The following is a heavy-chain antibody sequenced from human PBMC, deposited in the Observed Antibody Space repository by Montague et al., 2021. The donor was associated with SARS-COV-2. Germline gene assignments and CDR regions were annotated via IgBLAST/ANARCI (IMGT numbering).Heavy chain of an antibody. Sequence: IYYSGSTXSNPSLKSRVTISVATSKNQFSLQLSSVTAADTAVYYCARLRGDYGGTSDTLDIWGKGKMVTVSS. D-gene: IGHD4-23*01. CDR3: ARLRGDYGGTSDTLDI. J-gene: IGHJ3*02. CDR2: IYYSGST. V-gene: IGHV4-39*01.